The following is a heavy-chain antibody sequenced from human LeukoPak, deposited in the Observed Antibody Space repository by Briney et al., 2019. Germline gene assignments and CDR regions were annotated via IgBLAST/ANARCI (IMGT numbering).Heavy chain of an antibody. CDR2: ISAYNGNT. CDR1: GYTLTSYG. J-gene: IGHJ4*02. CDR3: ARDRGPVYYDYVWGSYRFDY. D-gene: IGHD3-16*02. V-gene: IGHV1-18*01. Sequence: ASVKVSCKASGYTLTSYGISWVRQAPGQGLEWMGWISAYNGNTDYAQKLQGRVTMTTDTSTSTAYMELRSLRSDDTAVYYCARDRGPVYYDYVWGSYRFDYWGQGTLVTVSS.